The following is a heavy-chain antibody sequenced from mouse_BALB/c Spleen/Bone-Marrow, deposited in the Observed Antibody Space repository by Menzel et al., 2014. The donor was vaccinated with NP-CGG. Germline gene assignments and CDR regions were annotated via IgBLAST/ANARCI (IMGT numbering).Heavy chain of an antibody. J-gene: IGHJ4*01. D-gene: IGHD6-1*01. Sequence: VQLQQSGPGLVAPSQGLSITCTVSGFSLTSYGVHWVRQPPGKGLEWLGVIWAGGSTNYNSALMSGLSISKDNSKSQVFLKMNSLQTDDTAMYYCARPTPRYFAMDYWGQGTSVTVSS. CDR3: ARPTPRYFAMDY. V-gene: IGHV2-9*02. CDR1: GFSLTSYG. CDR2: IWAGGST.